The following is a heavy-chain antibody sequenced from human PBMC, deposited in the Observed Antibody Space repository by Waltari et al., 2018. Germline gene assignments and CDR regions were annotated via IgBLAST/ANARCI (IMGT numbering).Heavy chain of an antibody. CDR3: ARHPRLVYYDSSGYFPN. CDR1: GYSISSGYY. Sequence: QVQLQESGPGLVKPSETLSLTCAVSGYSISSGYYWGWIRQPPGKGLEWIGSIYHSGSTYYNPSRKSRVTISVDTSKNQFSLKLSSVTAADTAVYYCARHPRLVYYDSSGYFPNWGQGTLVTVSS. D-gene: IGHD3-22*01. J-gene: IGHJ4*02. CDR2: IYHSGST. V-gene: IGHV4-38-2*01.